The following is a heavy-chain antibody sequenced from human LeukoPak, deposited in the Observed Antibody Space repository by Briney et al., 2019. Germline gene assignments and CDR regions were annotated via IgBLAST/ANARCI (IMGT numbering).Heavy chain of an antibody. Sequence: GGSLRLSCAASGFTFRSYGMYWVRQAPGKGLEGVAVIWYDGSKIYYADSVKGRFPIPRHNSKNTLYMEMNSLRAEDTAVYYGARVRGRNYGSGSYAGLDVWGKGTTVTVSS. CDR2: IWYDGSKI. J-gene: IGHJ6*04. D-gene: IGHD3-10*01. CDR1: GFTFRSYG. V-gene: IGHV3-33*07. CDR3: ARVRGRNYGSGSYAGLDV.